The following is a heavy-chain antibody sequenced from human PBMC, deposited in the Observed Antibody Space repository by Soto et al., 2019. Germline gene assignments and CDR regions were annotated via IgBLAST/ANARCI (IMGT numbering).Heavy chain of an antibody. J-gene: IGHJ3*02. D-gene: IGHD4-4*01. CDR3: AVRYSNYDAACDS. V-gene: IGHV1-69*01. CDR2: IIPIFGTA. CDR1: GGTFSSYA. Sequence: QVQQVQSGAEVKKPGSSVKVSCKASGGTFSSYAISWVRQAPGQGLEWMGGIIPIFGTANYAQKFQGRVTITADEYASTAYMELSSLRSEDTAVYYCAVRYSNYDAACDSWGQGTMVMVS.